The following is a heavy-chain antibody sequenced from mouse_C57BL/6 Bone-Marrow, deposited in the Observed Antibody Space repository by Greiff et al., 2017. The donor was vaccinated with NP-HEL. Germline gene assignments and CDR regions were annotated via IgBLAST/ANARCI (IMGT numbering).Heavy chain of an antibody. J-gene: IGHJ1*03. Sequence: EVQVVESGTVLARPGASVKMSCKTSGYTFTSYWMHWVKQRPGQGLEWIGAIYPGNSDTSYNQKFKGKAKLTAVTSASTAYMELSSLTNEDSAVYYCRRYYYGRGYWYFDVWGTGTTVTVSS. CDR3: RRYYYGRGYWYFDV. CDR1: GYTFTSYW. D-gene: IGHD1-1*01. V-gene: IGHV1-5*01. CDR2: IYPGNSDT.